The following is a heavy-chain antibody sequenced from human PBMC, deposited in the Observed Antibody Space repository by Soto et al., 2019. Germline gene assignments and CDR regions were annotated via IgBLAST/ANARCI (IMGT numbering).Heavy chain of an antibody. Sequence: QVQLVESGGGVGQPGTSLRLSCAASGLTFNTYAMNWIRLAPGKGLEWVAVISNDGSNKYYADSVKGRFTISRDNSKNTVYLQMNSLRGEDTGVYYCASGRGYCSESSCSYFDYCQHWGQGALVIVSS. J-gene: IGHJ1*01. CDR1: GLTFNTYA. D-gene: IGHD2-2*01. V-gene: IGHV3-30*03. CDR2: ISNDGSNK. CDR3: ASGRGYCSESSCSYFDYCQH.